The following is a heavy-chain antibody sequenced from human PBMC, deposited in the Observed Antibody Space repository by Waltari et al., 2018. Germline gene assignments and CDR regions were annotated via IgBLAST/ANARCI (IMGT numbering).Heavy chain of an antibody. CDR3: ARHRDPGHSFDV. CDR1: GGSLSGHW. J-gene: IGHJ3*01. CDR2: INESGST. V-gene: IGHV4-34*01. Sequence: QVQLQQWGAGLLKPSETLSLTCAVYGGSLSGHWWSWIRKPPGKGLEWIGEINESGSTTYRPSLKSRAAISVDTSRNQFSLKLSSVTAADTAIYYCARHRDPGHSFDVWGQGTVTVSS. D-gene: IGHD2-21*01.